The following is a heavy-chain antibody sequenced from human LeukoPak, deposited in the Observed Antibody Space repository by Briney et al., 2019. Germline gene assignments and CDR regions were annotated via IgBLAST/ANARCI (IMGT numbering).Heavy chain of an antibody. CDR2: ISSSSSYI. J-gene: IGHJ4*02. CDR3: ARGRYYGSGRFAFDY. D-gene: IGHD3-10*01. CDR1: GLTFSSYS. V-gene: IGHV3-21*01. Sequence: GGSLRLSCAASGLTFSSYSMNWVRQAPGRGLEWVSSISSSSSYIYYADSVKGRFTISRDNAKNSLYLQMNSLRAEDTAVYYCARGRYYGSGRFAFDYWGQGTLVTVSS.